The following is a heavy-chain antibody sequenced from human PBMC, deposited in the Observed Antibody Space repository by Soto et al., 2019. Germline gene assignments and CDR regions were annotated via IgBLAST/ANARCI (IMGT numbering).Heavy chain of an antibody. V-gene: IGHV3-21*01. J-gene: IGHJ6*03. Sequence: EVQLVESGGGLVKPGGSLRLSCAASGFTFSSYSMNWVRQAPGKGLEWVSSISSSSSYIYYADSVKGRFTISRDNAKNSLYLQMNSLRAEDTAVYYCARDYNWNYAETYYYYYMDVWGKGTTVTVAS. CDR2: ISSSSSYI. CDR1: GFTFSSYS. D-gene: IGHD1-7*01. CDR3: ARDYNWNYAETYYYYYMDV.